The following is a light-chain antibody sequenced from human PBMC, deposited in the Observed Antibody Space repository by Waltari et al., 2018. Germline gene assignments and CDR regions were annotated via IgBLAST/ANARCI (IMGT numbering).Light chain of an antibody. CDR2: WAS. CDR3: QQYYSTPRT. CDR1: QYVLYSSNNKNY. Sequence: DIVMTQSPDSLAVSLGERATINCKSSQYVLYSSNNKNYLAWYQQKPGQPPKLLIYWASARESGVPDRFSGSGSGTDSTLTISSLQAEDVAVYYCQQYYSTPRTFGQGTKVEIK. V-gene: IGKV4-1*01. J-gene: IGKJ1*01.